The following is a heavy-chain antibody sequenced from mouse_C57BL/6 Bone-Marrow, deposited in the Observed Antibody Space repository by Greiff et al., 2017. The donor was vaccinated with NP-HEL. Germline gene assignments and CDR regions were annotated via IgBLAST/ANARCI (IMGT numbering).Heavy chain of an antibody. D-gene: IGHD3-3*01. CDR2: IDPSDSYT. J-gene: IGHJ4*01. Sequence: VQLQQPGAELVRPGTSVKLSCKASGYTFTSYWMHWVKQRPGQGLEWIGVIDPSDSYTNYNQKFKGKATLTVDTSSSTAYMQLSSLTSEDSAVYYCARAVVSYAMDYWGQGTSVTVSS. CDR1: GYTFTSYW. CDR3: ARAVVSYAMDY. V-gene: IGHV1-59*01.